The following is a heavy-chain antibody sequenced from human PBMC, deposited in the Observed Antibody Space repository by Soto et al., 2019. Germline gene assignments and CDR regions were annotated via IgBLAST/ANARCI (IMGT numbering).Heavy chain of an antibody. CDR3: AREVLVRVLGNAFDI. CDR2: ISTYNGNT. Sequence: ASVKVSCKASGYTFTSYGISGVRQAPGQGLEWMGWISTYNGNTNYAQKFQGRVTMTTDTSTSTAYMELRSLRSDDTAVYYCAREVLVRVLGNAFDIWGQGTMVTVSS. D-gene: IGHD3-10*01. CDR1: GYTFTSYG. J-gene: IGHJ3*02. V-gene: IGHV1-18*01.